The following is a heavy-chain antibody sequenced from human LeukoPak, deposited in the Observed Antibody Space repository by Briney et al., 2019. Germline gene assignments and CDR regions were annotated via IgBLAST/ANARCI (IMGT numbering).Heavy chain of an antibody. CDR1: GFTVSSNY. CDR2: IYSAGNT. D-gene: IGHD6-13*01. CDR3: AKDDSSSWYVRGFFDY. J-gene: IGHJ4*02. V-gene: IGHV3-66*01. Sequence: GSLRLSCAASGFTVSSNYMTWVRQAPGSGLEWVSLIYSAGNTYYADSVKGRFTISRDNSKNTLYLQMNSLRADDTGVYYCAKDDSSSWYVRGFFDYWGQGTLVTVSS.